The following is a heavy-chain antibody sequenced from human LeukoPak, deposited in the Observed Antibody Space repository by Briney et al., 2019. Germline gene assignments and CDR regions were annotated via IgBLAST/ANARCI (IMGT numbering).Heavy chain of an antibody. Sequence: PSETLSLTCTVSGGSISIYYWSWIRQPPGKGLEWIGYIHDSGSTNYNPSLKSRVTISVDTYKNQLSLKLNSMTAADTAVYYCARNAQMVYATKYYYYYMDVWGKGTTVTVSS. V-gene: IGHV4-59*08. CDR3: ARNAQMVYATKYYYYYMDV. CDR1: GGSISIYY. CDR2: IHDSGST. D-gene: IGHD2-8*01. J-gene: IGHJ6*03.